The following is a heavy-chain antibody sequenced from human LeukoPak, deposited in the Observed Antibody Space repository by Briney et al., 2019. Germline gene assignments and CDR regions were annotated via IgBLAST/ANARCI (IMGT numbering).Heavy chain of an antibody. V-gene: IGHV4-4*09. Sequence: SETLSLTCTVSGGSISSYYWSWIRQPPGKGLEWIGYIYTSGSTNYNPSLKSRVTISVDTSKNQFSLKLSSVTAADTAVYYCARLKDGYNYYYYYMDVWGKGTTVTVSS. CDR1: GGSISSYY. CDR3: ARLKDGYNYYYYYMDV. J-gene: IGHJ6*03. D-gene: IGHD5-24*01. CDR2: IYTSGST.